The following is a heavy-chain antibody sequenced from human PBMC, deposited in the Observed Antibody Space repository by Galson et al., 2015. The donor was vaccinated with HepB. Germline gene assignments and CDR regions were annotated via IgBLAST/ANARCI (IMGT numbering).Heavy chain of an antibody. D-gene: IGHD3-10*01. Sequence: SLRLSCAASGFTVSSSYVIWVRQAPGKGLEWVSLILAGGSTYYADSVNGRFTISRDSAKNTLSLQMNSLRAEDTAVYYCARLVWLGRYMDVWGKGTTVTVSS. CDR3: ARLVWLGRYMDV. CDR2: ILAGGST. J-gene: IGHJ6*03. V-gene: IGHV3-53*01. CDR1: GFTVSSSY.